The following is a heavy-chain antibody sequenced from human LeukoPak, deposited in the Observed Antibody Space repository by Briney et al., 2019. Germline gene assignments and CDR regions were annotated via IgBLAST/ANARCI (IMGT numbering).Heavy chain of an antibody. J-gene: IGHJ5*02. CDR3: ARPLRVAASNWFDP. Sequence: GGSLRLSCAASGFTFSDYYMSWIRQAPGKGLEWVSYISSSGSTIYYADSVKGRFTISRDNAKNSLYLQMNSLRAEDTAVYYCARPLRVAASNWFDPWGQGTLVTVSS. CDR2: ISSSGSTI. V-gene: IGHV3-11*01. D-gene: IGHD2-15*01. CDR1: GFTFSDYY.